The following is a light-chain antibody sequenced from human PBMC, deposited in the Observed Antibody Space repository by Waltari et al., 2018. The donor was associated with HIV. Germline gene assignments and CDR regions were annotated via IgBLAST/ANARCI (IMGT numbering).Light chain of an antibody. CDR1: QTVGSN. V-gene: IGKV3-15*01. Sequence: EIVMTQSPATLSVFQGDTAPLSCRASQTVGSNLAWYQQQPGQRARLLIYATFTRATGVPARCSGSGSGTELTLVINTLQAEDFAVYFCHQYSDWPSTFGQGTKLEVK. CDR2: ATF. CDR3: HQYSDWPST. J-gene: IGKJ2*01.